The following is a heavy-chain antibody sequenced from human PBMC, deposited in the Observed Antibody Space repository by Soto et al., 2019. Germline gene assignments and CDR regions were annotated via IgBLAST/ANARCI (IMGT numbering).Heavy chain of an antibody. CDR2: ISPYNDDT. V-gene: IGHV1-18*01. CDR3: ARGGYYDSSGARNYHXYGMDV. D-gene: IGHD3-22*01. Sequence: ASVKVSCKASGYSFSSYGITWVRQAPGQGLEWLGWISPYNDDTKYAQRLQGRVTMTTDTSTRTAYMDIRGLRSDDTAIYYCARGGYYDSSGARNYHXYGMDVWG. J-gene: IGHJ6*02. CDR1: GYSFSSYG.